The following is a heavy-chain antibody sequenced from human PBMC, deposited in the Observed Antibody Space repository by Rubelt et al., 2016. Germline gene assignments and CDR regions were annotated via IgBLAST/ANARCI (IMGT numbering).Heavy chain of an antibody. CDR2: INAGNGNT. D-gene: IGHD2-8*01. CDR3: ARAQRIRLLMVYAPTFDY. J-gene: IGHJ4*02. CDR1: GYTFTSYA. Sequence: QVQLVQSGAEVKKPGASVKVSCKASGYTFTSYAMHWVRQAPGQRLGWMGWINAGNGNTKYSQKFQGRVTITRDTSASTAYMELSSLRSEDTAVYYCARAQRIRLLMVYAPTFDYWGQGTLVTVSS. V-gene: IGHV1-3*01.